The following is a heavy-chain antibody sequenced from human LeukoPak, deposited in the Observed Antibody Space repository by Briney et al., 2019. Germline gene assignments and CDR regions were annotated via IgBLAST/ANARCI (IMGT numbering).Heavy chain of an antibody. D-gene: IGHD1-26*01. V-gene: IGHV1-69*06. CDR2: IIPIFGTA. Sequence: SVKVSCKASGGTFSSYAISWVRQAPGQGLEWMGGIIPIFGTANYAQKFQGRVTITADKSTSTAYMELSSLRSEDTAVYYCASVGATLLRTAFDIWGQGTMVTVSS. J-gene: IGHJ3*02. CDR3: ASVGATLLRTAFDI. CDR1: GGTFSSYA.